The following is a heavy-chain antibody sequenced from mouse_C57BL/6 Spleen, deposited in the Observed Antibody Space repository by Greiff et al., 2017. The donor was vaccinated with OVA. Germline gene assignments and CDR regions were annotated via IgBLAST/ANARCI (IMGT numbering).Heavy chain of an antibody. Sequence: QVQLQQPGAELVKPGASVKMSCKASGYTFTSYWITWVKQRPGQGLERIGDIYPGSGSTNYNEKFKSKATLTVDTSSSTAYMQLSSLTSEDSAVYYCARTDDGYHYFDYWGQGTTRTVSS. CDR2: IYPGSGST. V-gene: IGHV1-55*01. D-gene: IGHD2-3*01. J-gene: IGHJ2*01. CDR1: GYTFTSYW. CDR3: ARTDDGYHYFDY.